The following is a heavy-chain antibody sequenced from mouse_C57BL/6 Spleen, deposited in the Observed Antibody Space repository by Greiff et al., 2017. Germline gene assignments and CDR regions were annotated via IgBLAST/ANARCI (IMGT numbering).Heavy chain of an antibody. D-gene: IGHD1-1*01. J-gene: IGHJ1*03. Sequence: VKLQQSGAELVKPGASVKISCKASGYAFSSYWMNWVKQRPGKGLEWIGQIYPGDGDTNYNGKFKGKATLTADKSSSTAYMQLSSLTAEDSAVYFCARWRDYYGSSPYWYFDVWGTGTTVTVSS. CDR1: GYAFSSYW. CDR3: ARWRDYYGSSPYWYFDV. CDR2: IYPGDGDT. V-gene: IGHV1-80*01.